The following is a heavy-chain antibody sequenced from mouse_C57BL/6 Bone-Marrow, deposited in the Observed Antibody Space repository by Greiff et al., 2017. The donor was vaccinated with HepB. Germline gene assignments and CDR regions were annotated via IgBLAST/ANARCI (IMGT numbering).Heavy chain of an antibody. CDR3: AREGDYDDY. D-gene: IGHD2-4*01. CDR2: IYPRSGNT. J-gene: IGHJ2*01. CDR1: GYTFTSYG. V-gene: IGHV1-81*01. Sequence: SGAELARPGASVKLSCKASGYTFTSYGISWVKQRTGQGLEWIGEIYPRSGNTYYNEKFKGKATLTADKSSSTAYMELRSLTSEDSAVYFCAREGDYDDYWGQGTTLTVSS.